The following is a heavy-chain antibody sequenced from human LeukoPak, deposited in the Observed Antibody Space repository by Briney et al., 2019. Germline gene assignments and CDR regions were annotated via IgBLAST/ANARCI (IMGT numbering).Heavy chain of an antibody. CDR1: GFTFSSYG. CDR3: AKTSLSDPSGHYYYMDV. D-gene: IGHD3-3*01. Sequence: GGTLRLSCAASGFTFSSYGMRWVRQAPGKGLEWVAFIRFDGTSEFYADSVKARFTISRDNSQNTVSLQLNNLRIEDTALYYCAKTSLSDPSGHYYYMDVWGKGTTVTVSS. V-gene: IGHV3-30*02. J-gene: IGHJ6*03. CDR2: IRFDGTSE.